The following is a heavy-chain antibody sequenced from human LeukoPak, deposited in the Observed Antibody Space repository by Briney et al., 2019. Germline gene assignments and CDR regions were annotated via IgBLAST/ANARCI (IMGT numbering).Heavy chain of an antibody. CDR3: ARDFISGSSSSFAFDI. CDR2: INWNGGST. CDR1: GFTFDDYG. Sequence: GGSLRLSCAASGFTFDDYGMSWVRQAPGKGLEWVSGINWNGGSTGYADSVKGRFTISRDNAKNSLYLQMNSLRAEDTALYYCARDFISGSSSSFAFDIWGQGTMVTVSS. J-gene: IGHJ3*02. D-gene: IGHD3-10*01. V-gene: IGHV3-20*04.